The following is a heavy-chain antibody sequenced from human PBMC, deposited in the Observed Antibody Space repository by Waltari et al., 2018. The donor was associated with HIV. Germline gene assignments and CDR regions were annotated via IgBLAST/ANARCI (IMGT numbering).Heavy chain of an antibody. Sequence: QVQLVQSGAEVKKPGASVKVSCKASGYTFTGYYMHWVRQPPGQGLEWMGRINPNSGGTNYAQKFQGRVTMTRDTSISTAYMELSRLRSDDTAVYYCARIHQAHRYYYDSSGYSVYFDYWGQGTLVTVSS. D-gene: IGHD3-22*01. CDR1: GYTFTGYY. V-gene: IGHV1-2*06. CDR2: INPNSGGT. J-gene: IGHJ4*02. CDR3: ARIHQAHRYYYDSSGYSVYFDY.